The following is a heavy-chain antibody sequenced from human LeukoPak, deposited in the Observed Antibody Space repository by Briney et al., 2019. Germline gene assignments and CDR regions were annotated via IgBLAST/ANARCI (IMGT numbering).Heavy chain of an antibody. V-gene: IGHV4-34*01. CDR2: TNHRETT. CDR3: ASSVGSTDY. Sequence: SDTLSLTCALYGESLSKYYGTWLRQSPGEGLEWIGKTNHRETTTLTPSLKSRFTLSVATSKPQFPLKLTFVTAADAAVYYCASSVGSTDYWGEGTLVTVSP. D-gene: IGHD1-26*01. CDR1: GESLSKYY. J-gene: IGHJ4*02.